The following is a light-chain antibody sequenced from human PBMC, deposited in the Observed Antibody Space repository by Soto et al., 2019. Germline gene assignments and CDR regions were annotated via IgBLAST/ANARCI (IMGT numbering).Light chain of an antibody. J-gene: IGLJ2*01. CDR2: QDS. Sequence: ELTQPPSVSVSPGQTASITCSGDKLGDKYACWYQQKPGQSPVLVIYQDSKRPSGIPERFSGSNSGNTATLTISGTQAMDEADYYCQAWDTSTAWVFGGGTKVTVL. CDR1: KLGDKY. V-gene: IGLV3-1*01. CDR3: QAWDTSTAWV.